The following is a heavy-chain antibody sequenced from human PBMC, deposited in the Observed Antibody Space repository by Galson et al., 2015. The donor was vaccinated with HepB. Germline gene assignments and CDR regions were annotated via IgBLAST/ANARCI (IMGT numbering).Heavy chain of an antibody. CDR1: GYTFTDYY. J-gene: IGHJ1*01. D-gene: IGHD7-27*01. V-gene: IGHV1-2*06. Sequence: SCAASGYTFTDYYMHWVRQAPGQGLEWMGRINPNSGGTNYAQKFQGRVTMTRDTSISTAYMELRRLRSDDTAVYYCARGGRWGNFQHWGQGTLVTVSS. CDR3: ARGGRWGNFQH. CDR2: INPNSGGT.